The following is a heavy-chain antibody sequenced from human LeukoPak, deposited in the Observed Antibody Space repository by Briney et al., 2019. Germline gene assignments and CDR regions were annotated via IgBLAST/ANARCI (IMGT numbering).Heavy chain of an antibody. Sequence: PSESLSLARTVAGGSLSIGRYYWGWIRQHPGKGLEWIGYIYFSGRTYYNPSLKSEVTISVDTSKNQFSLKLRSVTATDTAVFYSASRPEMGRPTFDYWGEGTLVTVSS. CDR3: ASRPEMGRPTFDY. J-gene: IGHJ4*02. CDR1: GGSLSIGRYY. D-gene: IGHD1-26*01. CDR2: IYFSGRT. V-gene: IGHV4-31*01.